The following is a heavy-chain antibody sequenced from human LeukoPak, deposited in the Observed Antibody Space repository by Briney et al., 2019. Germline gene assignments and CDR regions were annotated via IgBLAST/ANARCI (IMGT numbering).Heavy chain of an antibody. V-gene: IGHV3-21*01. CDR3: ARSDIAAAGTFDY. D-gene: IGHD6-13*01. Sequence: GGSLRLSCAASGFTFSSCSMNWVRQAPGKGLEWVSSISSSSYIYYADSVKGRFTISRDNAKNSLYLQMNSLRAEDTAVYYCARSDIAAAGTFDYWGQGTLVTVSS. CDR1: GFTFSSCS. CDR2: ISSSSYI. J-gene: IGHJ4*02.